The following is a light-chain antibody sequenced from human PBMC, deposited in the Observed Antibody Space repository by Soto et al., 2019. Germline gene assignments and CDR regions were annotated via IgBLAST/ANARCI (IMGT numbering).Light chain of an antibody. Sequence: SPGALSLSPGERATLSCRASQSVSSSSLAWYQQKPGQAPRLLIHGASSRATGIPDRFSGSGSGTDFTLTISRLEPEDFAVYYCQQYGSSPPITFGQGTRLEIK. CDR3: QQYGSSPPIT. CDR2: GAS. J-gene: IGKJ5*01. CDR1: QSVSSSS. V-gene: IGKV3-20*01.